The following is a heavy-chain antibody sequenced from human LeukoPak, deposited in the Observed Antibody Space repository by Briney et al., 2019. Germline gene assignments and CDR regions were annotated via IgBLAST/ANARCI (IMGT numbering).Heavy chain of an antibody. CDR1: GYSFTTYW. CDR2: IYPGDSDT. CDR3: ARSSDFWSGPTLDY. Sequence: GESLKIPCKGSGYSFTTYWIGWVRQMPGKGLEWMGIIYPGDSDTRYSPSFQGQVTISADKSISTAYLQWSSLKASDTAIYYCARSSDFWSGPTLDYWGQGTLVTVSS. V-gene: IGHV5-51*01. D-gene: IGHD3-3*01. J-gene: IGHJ4*02.